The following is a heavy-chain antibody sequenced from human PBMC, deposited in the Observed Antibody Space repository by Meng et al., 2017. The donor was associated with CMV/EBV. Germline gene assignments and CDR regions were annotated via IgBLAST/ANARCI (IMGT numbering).Heavy chain of an antibody. CDR3: ARVWDSGWDY. D-gene: IGHD3-22*01. J-gene: IGHJ4*02. CDR1: GGSFSGYY. CDR2: INHSGST. Sequence: VSLQQWGAGQLKPSETRSITCAVYGGSFSGYYWSWIRQLPGKGLEWIGEINHSGSTNYNPSLKSRVTISVDTSKNQFSLKLSSVTAADTAVYYCARVWDSGWDYWGQGTLVTVSS. V-gene: IGHV4-34*01.